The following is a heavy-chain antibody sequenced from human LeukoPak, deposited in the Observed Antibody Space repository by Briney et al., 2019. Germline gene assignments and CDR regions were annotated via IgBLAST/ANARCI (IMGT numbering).Heavy chain of an antibody. V-gene: IGHV4-31*03. CDR2: IYYSGST. J-gene: IGHJ4*02. Sequence: SQTLSLTCTVSGGSISNAAYYWSWIRQHPGKGLEWIGYIYYSGSTYYNPSLKSRVTISVDTSKNQFSLEVTSVTAADTAVYYCARVEAATTNPRFDYWGQGTLVTVSS. CDR3: ARVEAATTNPRFDY. CDR1: GGSISNAAYY. D-gene: IGHD5-24*01.